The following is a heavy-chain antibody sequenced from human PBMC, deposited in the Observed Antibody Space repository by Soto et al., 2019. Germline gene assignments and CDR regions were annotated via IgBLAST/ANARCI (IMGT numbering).Heavy chain of an antibody. J-gene: IGHJ4*02. V-gene: IGHV1-69*06. CDR2: IIPIFGTA. CDR1: GGTFSSYA. CDR3: ASPRGGNSHDAVFSFDY. Sequence: SVKVSCKASGGTFSSYAISWVRQAPGQGLEWMGGIIPIFGTANYAQKFQGRVTITADKSTSTAYMELSSLRSEDTAVYYCASPRGGNSHDAVFSFDYWGQGPLVTVSS. D-gene: IGHD2-15*01.